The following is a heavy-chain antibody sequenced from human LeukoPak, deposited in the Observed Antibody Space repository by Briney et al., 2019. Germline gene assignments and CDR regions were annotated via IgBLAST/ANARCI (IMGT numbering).Heavy chain of an antibody. V-gene: IGHV3-30*01. J-gene: IGHJ4*02. D-gene: IGHD4-17*01. Sequence: PGRSLRLSCAASGFTFSSYAMHWVRQAPGKGLEWVAVISYDGSNKYYADSVKGRFTISRDNSQNTLYLQMNSLRAEDTAVYYCARHSSYGDFDYWGQGSLVTVSS. CDR1: GFTFSSYA. CDR2: ISYDGSNK. CDR3: ARHSSYGDFDY.